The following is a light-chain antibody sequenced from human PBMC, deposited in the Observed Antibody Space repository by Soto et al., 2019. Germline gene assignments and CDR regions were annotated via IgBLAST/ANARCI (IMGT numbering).Light chain of an antibody. CDR2: KAS. CDR3: PLSNSDSEP. V-gene: IGKV1-5*03. CDR1: QTISSG. J-gene: IGKJ1*01. Sequence: KQRTNSASAQSVYVGDSGTITYRASQTISSGLAWYQQKPGKAPKLLIYKASTLKSGVPSRFSGSGSGTEYTLTICSLQPEDFESYYCPLSNSDSEPFGEGTKVDIK.